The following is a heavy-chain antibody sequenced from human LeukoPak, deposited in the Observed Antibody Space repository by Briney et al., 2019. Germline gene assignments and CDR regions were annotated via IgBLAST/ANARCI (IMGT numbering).Heavy chain of an antibody. CDR2: ISSSSTII. CDR3: AKGCMIVVVNGYYFDY. V-gene: IGHV3-48*01. J-gene: IGHJ4*02. Sequence: GGSLRLSCAASGFTFSSHSVNWVRQAPGKGLEWVSYISSSSTIIHYADSVKGRFTISRDDAKNSLYLQMNSLRAEDTAVYYCAKGCMIVVVNGYYFDYWGQGTLVTVSS. CDR1: GFTFSSHS. D-gene: IGHD3-22*01.